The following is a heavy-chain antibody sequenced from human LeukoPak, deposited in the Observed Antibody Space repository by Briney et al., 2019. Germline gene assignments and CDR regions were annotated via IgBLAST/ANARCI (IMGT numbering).Heavy chain of an antibody. J-gene: IGHJ6*03. D-gene: IGHD5-12*01. Sequence: PGGSLRLSCAASGFTFSAFGMHWVRQAPGKGLEWVTFIPYDGSDKYYADSVKGRFTISRDNAKNTLYLQMNSLRAEDTAVYYCARTGYGKYYYYYYMDVWGKGTTVTVSS. V-gene: IGHV3-30*12. CDR2: IPYDGSDK. CDR3: ARTGYGKYYYYYYMDV. CDR1: GFTFSAFG.